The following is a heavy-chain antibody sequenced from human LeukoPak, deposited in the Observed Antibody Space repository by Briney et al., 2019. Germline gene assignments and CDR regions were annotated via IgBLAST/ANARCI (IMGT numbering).Heavy chain of an antibody. CDR1: GFTVSSNY. CDR3: VRDISGEKSFDY. CDR2: IYSGGRT. D-gene: IGHD3-10*01. J-gene: IGHJ4*02. Sequence: GGSLRLSCEASGFTVSSNYMRGVRQAPGKGLAWVSLIYSGGRTYYADSVKGRFTISRDNSKNTLSLQMNSLRAEDTAVYYCVRDISGEKSFDYGGEGTLVTVPS. V-gene: IGHV3-53*05.